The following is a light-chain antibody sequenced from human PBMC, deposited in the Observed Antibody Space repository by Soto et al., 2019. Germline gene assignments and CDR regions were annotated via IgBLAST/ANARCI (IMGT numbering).Light chain of an antibody. CDR2: GAS. V-gene: IGKV3-15*01. CDR1: HSFSSN. Sequence: EIVMTQSPATLSVSPGERATLSCRASHSFSSNLAWYQQKPGQAPRLLIYGASTRATGVPARFSASGSGTDFTLTISSMQSEDFAVYFCQQYSNWPLTFGGWTNVEIK. J-gene: IGKJ4*01. CDR3: QQYSNWPLT.